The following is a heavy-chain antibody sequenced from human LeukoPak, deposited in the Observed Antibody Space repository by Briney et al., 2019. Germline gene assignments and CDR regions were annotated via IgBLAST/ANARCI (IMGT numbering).Heavy chain of an antibody. J-gene: IGHJ5*02. Sequence: ASVKVSCKVSGYTLTELSMHWVRQAPGKGLEWMGGFDPEDGETIYAQKFQGRVTMTEDTSTDTAYMELSSLRSEDTAVYYCARDFHMVRGAPGWFDPWGQGTLVTVSS. CDR3: ARDFHMVRGAPGWFDP. V-gene: IGHV1-24*01. CDR2: FDPEDGET. D-gene: IGHD3-10*01. CDR1: GYTLTELS.